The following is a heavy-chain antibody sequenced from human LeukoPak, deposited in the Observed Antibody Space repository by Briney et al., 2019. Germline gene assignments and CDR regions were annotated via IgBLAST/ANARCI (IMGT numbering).Heavy chain of an antibody. CDR3: ARGGADYYDSSGYDY. V-gene: IGHV1-69*04. Sequence: SVKVSCKASGGTFSSYAISWVRQAPGQGLEWMGRIIPILGIANYAQKFQGRVTITADKSTSTAYMELSSLRSEDTAVYYCARGGADYYDSSGYDYWGQGTLVTVSS. D-gene: IGHD3-22*01. CDR2: IIPILGIA. CDR1: GGTFSSYA. J-gene: IGHJ4*02.